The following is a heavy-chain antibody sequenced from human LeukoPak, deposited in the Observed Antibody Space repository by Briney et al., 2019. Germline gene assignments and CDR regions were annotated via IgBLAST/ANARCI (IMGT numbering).Heavy chain of an antibody. Sequence: PGRSLRLSCAASGFTFSSYAMHWVRQAPGKGLEWVAVISHDGSNKYYADSVKGRFTISRDNSKNTLYLQMNSLRAEDTAVYYCARSKGSSSWALDYWGQGTLVTVSS. CDR1: GFTFSSYA. J-gene: IGHJ4*02. V-gene: IGHV3-30-3*01. CDR2: ISHDGSNK. D-gene: IGHD6-13*01. CDR3: ARSKGSSSWALDY.